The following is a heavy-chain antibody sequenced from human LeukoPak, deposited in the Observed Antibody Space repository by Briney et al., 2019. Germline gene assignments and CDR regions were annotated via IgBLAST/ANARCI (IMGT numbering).Heavy chain of an antibody. D-gene: IGHD2-15*01. CDR1: GGTFSSYA. CDR3: AGDIVVVVAATGLSAFDI. V-gene: IGHV1-69*13. J-gene: IGHJ3*02. CDR2: IIPIFGTA. Sequence: SVKVSCKASGGTFSSYAISWVRQAPGQGLEWMGGIIPIFGTANYAQKFQGSVTITADESTSTAYMQLSSLRSEDTAVYYCAGDIVVVVAATGLSAFDIWGQGTMVTVSS.